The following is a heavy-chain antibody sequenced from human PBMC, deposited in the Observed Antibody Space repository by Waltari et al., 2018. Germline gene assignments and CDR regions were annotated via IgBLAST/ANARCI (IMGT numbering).Heavy chain of an antibody. CDR3: ASDGDDYHDSNIYYPFAY. CDR1: GFNVSTNF. J-gene: IGHJ4*02. V-gene: IGHV3-53*01. D-gene: IGHD3-22*01. CDR2: MHRAGDT. Sequence: EVRLVESGGGLIQPGGSLRLSCAASGFNVSTNFLNWVRQAPGKGLGLVSIMHRAGDTYDADSVRGRFTISRDNSKNTWFLQMSGLRVEDSALYYCASDGDDYHDSNIYYPFAYWGQGTLVSVSS.